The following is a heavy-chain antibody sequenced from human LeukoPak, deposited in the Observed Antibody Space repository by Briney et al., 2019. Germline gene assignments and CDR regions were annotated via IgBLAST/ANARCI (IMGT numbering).Heavy chain of an antibody. Sequence: ASVKVSCKASGYTFTSYGISWVRQAPGQGLEWMGWISAYNGNTNYAQKLQGRVTMTRDMSTSTVYMELSSLRSEDTAVYYCAREQGLKYYYDSSGLPNTHDAFDIWGQGTMVTVSS. J-gene: IGHJ3*02. CDR2: ISAYNGNT. CDR3: AREQGLKYYYDSSGLPNTHDAFDI. CDR1: GYTFTSYG. D-gene: IGHD3-22*01. V-gene: IGHV1-18*01.